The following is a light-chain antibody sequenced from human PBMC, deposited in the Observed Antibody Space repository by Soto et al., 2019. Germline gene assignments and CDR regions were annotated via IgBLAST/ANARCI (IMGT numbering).Light chain of an antibody. J-gene: IGKJ1*01. CDR2: GTS. Sequence: EIVLTQSPGTLSLSPGERATLSCRASQSVSSSYLAWYQQKPGQAPRLLIYGTSSRATAIPDRFSGSGSGTDFTLTISRLEPGDFAVYYCQQYGSSSWTFGQGTKVEIK. CDR1: QSVSSSY. CDR3: QQYGSSSWT. V-gene: IGKV3-20*01.